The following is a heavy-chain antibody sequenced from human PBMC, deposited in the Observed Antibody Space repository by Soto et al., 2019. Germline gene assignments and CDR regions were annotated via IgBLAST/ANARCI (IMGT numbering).Heavy chain of an antibody. CDR2: INSDGNT. Sequence: SETLSLTCTVSGGSLFGDYCTWIRQPAGGGLEWIGRINSDGNTNYSPSLKSRVTMSVDPSRKHFSLNLTSVTAEDTASYFCARARRLENWFNPWGPVIQVTVSS. CDR1: GGSLFGDY. CDR3: ARARRLENWFNP. J-gene: IGHJ5*02. V-gene: IGHV4-4*07. D-gene: IGHD5-12*01.